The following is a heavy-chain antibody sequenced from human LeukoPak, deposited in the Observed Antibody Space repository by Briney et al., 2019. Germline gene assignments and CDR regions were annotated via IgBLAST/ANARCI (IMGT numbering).Heavy chain of an antibody. CDR3: ATDLGADSSGHYYTFDY. Sequence: PGGSLRLSCAASGFXFSRYGIHWVRQAPGKGLEWVAVISSDGSNKYYVDSVKGRFTLSRDNSKNTLYLQMSSLRAEDTAVYYCATDLGADSSGHYYTFDYWGQGTLVTVSA. D-gene: IGHD3-22*01. V-gene: IGHV3-30*03. CDR2: ISSDGSNK. CDR1: GFXFSRYG. J-gene: IGHJ4*02.